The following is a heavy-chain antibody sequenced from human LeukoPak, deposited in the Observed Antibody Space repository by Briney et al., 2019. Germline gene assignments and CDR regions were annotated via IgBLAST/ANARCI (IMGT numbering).Heavy chain of an antibody. CDR2: ISGSGGST. CDR1: GFTFSSYA. V-gene: IGHV3-23*01. D-gene: IGHD2-2*01. Sequence: PGGSLRLSCAASGFTFSSYAMSWVRQAPGKGLEWVSAISGSGGSTYYADSVKGRFTISRDNSKNTLYLQMNSLRAEDMAVYYCAGVVPAARRSYYFDYWGQGTLVTVSS. J-gene: IGHJ4*02. CDR3: AGVVPAARRSYYFDY.